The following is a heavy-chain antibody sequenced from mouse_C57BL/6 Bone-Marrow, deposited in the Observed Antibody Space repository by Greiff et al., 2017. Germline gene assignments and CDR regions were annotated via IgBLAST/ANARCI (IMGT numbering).Heavy chain of an antibody. D-gene: IGHD1-1*01. V-gene: IGHV1-63*01. J-gene: IGHJ3*01. CDR2: IYPGGGYT. CDR1: GYTFTNYW. CDR3: ARRDHYGSSSFAY. Sequence: VQLQQSGAELVRPGTSVKMSCKASGYTFTNYWIGWAKQRPGHGLEWIGDIYPGGGYTNYNEKFKGKATLTADKSSSTAYMQFSSLTSEDSAIYYCARRDHYGSSSFAYWGQGTLVTVSA.